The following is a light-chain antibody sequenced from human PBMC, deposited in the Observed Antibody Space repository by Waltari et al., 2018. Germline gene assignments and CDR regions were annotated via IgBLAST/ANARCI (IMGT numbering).Light chain of an antibody. Sequence: EIVLTQSPATLSLSPGERATLPCRASQSVGTALAWCQQTPAQAPRPLIPDASYSASRIPARFSGSGSGTDFTLTISSLEPEDFAIYYCQQRTDWPPLTFGGGTKVEIK. V-gene: IGKV3-11*01. CDR2: DAS. J-gene: IGKJ4*01. CDR3: QQRTDWPPLT. CDR1: QSVGTA.